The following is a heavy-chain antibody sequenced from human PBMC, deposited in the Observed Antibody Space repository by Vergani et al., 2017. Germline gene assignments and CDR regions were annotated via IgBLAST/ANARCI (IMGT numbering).Heavy chain of an antibody. Sequence: EVQLVESGGGLVKPGGSLRLSCAASGFTFSNAWMSWVRQAPGKGLEWVGRIKSKTDGGTTDYAAPVKGRFTISRDDSKETLYLQMNSLKIEDTGVYYCTTYNMGASIHWGRGTLVTVSS. V-gene: IGHV3-15*01. J-gene: IGHJ4*02. CDR3: TTYNMGASIH. D-gene: IGHD1-26*01. CDR2: IKSKTDGGTT. CDR1: GFTFSNAW.